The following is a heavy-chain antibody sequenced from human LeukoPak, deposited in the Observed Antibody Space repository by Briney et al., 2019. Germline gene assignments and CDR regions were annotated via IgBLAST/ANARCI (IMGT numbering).Heavy chain of an antibody. CDR1: GYTLTELS. D-gene: IGHD1-26*01. V-gene: IGHV1-24*01. Sequence: GASVKVSCKVSGYTLTELSMHWVRQAPGKGLEWMGGFDPEDGETIYAQKFQGRVTMTEDTSTDTAYMELSSLRSEDTAVYYCATSTRGATTLDYWGQGTLVTVSS. CDR2: FDPEDGET. J-gene: IGHJ4*02. CDR3: ATSTRGATTLDY.